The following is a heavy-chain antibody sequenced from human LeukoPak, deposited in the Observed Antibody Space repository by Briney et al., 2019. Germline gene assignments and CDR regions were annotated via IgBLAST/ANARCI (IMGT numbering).Heavy chain of an antibody. CDR1: GYTFTGYY. Sequence: GASVKVSCKASGYTFTGYYLHWVRQAPGQGLEWMGWINPKSGGTNYAQKFQGRVTMTRDTSIITAYMELTRLRSDDTAVYYCERGGDFYDSSGYYDDAFDIWGRGTMVTVSS. CDR2: INPKSGGT. V-gene: IGHV1-2*02. D-gene: IGHD3-22*01. J-gene: IGHJ3*02. CDR3: ERGGDFYDSSGYYDDAFDI.